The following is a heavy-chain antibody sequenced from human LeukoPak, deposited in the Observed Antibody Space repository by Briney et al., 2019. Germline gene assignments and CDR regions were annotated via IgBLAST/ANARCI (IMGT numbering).Heavy chain of an antibody. Sequence: PGGSLRLSCAASGFTFSSYGMHWVRQAPGKGLEWVSSISSSSSYIYYADSVKGRFTISRDNAKNSLYLQMNSLRAEDTAVYYCARNSPELELPDYWGQGTLVTVSS. J-gene: IGHJ4*02. D-gene: IGHD1-7*01. CDR3: ARNSPELELPDY. CDR2: ISSSSSYI. V-gene: IGHV3-21*01. CDR1: GFTFSSYG.